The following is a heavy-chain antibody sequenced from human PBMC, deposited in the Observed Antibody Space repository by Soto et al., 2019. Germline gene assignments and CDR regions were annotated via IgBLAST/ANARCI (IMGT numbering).Heavy chain of an antibody. Sequence: QVQLVQSGAEMKKPGASVKVSCKASGYAFTSYDINWVRQATGQGLEWMGWMNPNSGDTGYAQNFQGRVTLTRDTSISTAYMELSNLRSDDTAVYYCARDYGGNSGWFDPCGQGTLVTVSS. CDR2: MNPNSGDT. J-gene: IGHJ5*02. CDR3: ARDYGGNSGWFDP. CDR1: GYAFTSYD. D-gene: IGHD4-17*01. V-gene: IGHV1-8*01.